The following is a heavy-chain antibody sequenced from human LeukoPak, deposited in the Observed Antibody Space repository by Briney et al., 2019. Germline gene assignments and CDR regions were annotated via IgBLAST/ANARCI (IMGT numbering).Heavy chain of an antibody. CDR1: GFTFDDYA. CDR2: ISWNSGGI. D-gene: IGHD2-15*01. Sequence: GRSLRLSCAASGFTFDDYAMHWVRQAPGKGLEWVSGISWNSGGIAYADSVKGRFTISRDNARNSLYLQMDSLRAEDTALYYCAKDSGVAATGYGMDVWGQGTTVTVSS. CDR3: AKDSGVAATGYGMDV. J-gene: IGHJ6*02. V-gene: IGHV3-9*01.